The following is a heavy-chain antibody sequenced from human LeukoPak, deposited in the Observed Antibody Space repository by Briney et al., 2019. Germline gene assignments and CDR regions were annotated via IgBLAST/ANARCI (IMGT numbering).Heavy chain of an antibody. CDR2: IKTKAGSYAT. J-gene: IGHJ6*02. CDR3: TRLSGGNSDSYYYGLDV. Sequence: GGSLRLSCAASGFTFSGSAIHWVRQASGKGLEWVARIKTKAGSYATAYVASVKGRFTISRDDSKNTAYLQMDSLKTEDTAMYYCTRLSGGNSDSYYYGLDVWGQGTTVTVSS. V-gene: IGHV3-73*01. D-gene: IGHD4-23*01. CDR1: GFTFSGSA.